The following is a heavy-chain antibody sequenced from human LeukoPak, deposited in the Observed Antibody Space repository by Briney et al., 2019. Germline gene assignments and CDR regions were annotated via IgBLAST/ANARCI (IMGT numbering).Heavy chain of an antibody. J-gene: IGHJ4*02. V-gene: IGHV3-74*03. CDR1: GFTFSSYW. CDR3: AREGRVSGYDFDC. D-gene: IGHD5-12*01. CDR2: INSDGNSI. Sequence: TGGSLRLSCAASGFTFSSYWMHWVRQAPGKGLVWVSRINSDGNSITYADSVKGRFTMSRDNAKNTLYLQMNSLRVEDTAVYYCAREGRVSGYDFDCWGQGTLVTVSS.